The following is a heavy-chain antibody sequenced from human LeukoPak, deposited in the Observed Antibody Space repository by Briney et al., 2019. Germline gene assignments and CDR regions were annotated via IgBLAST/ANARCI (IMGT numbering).Heavy chain of an antibody. V-gene: IGHV4-59*01. D-gene: IGHD3-22*01. J-gene: IGHJ4*02. CDR1: GGSFSGYY. CDR3: AREDYYDSSGYYQY. Sequence: PSETLSLTCAVYGGSFSGYYWSWIRQPPGKGLEWIGYIYYSGSTNYNPSLKSRVTISVDTSKNQFSLKLSSVTAADTAVYYCAREDYYDSSGYYQYWGQGTLVTVSS. CDR2: IYYSGST.